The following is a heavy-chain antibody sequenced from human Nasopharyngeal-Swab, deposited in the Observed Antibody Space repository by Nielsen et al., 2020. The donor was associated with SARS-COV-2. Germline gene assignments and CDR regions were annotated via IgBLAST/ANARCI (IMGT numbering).Heavy chain of an antibody. Sequence: GGSLRLSCAASGFTFSSYWMTWVRQAPGKGLEWVANIKQDGSEKNYVDSVKGRFTISRDNAKNSLFLQMNILRAEDTAGYYCARAEGGGYSYGFDNWFDPWGQGTLVTVSS. CDR2: IKQDGSEK. J-gene: IGHJ5*02. D-gene: IGHD5-18*01. CDR3: ARAEGGGYSYGFDNWFDP. CDR1: GFTFSSYW. V-gene: IGHV3-7*01.